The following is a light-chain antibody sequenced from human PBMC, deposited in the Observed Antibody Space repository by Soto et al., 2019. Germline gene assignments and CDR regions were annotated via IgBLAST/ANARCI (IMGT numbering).Light chain of an antibody. V-gene: IGKV4-1*01. Sequence: DIVMTQSPDSLAVSLGERATINCKSSQSGLHSSYNKNYLAWYKQKPGQPPKLLIYWASTRESGVPDRFSGSGSVTDFTPTTSSPHAEAVSGYYGQHEHNNPPTFCGGTKVEIK. CDR3: QHEHNNPPT. CDR1: QSGLHSSYNKNY. J-gene: IGKJ4*01. CDR2: WAS.